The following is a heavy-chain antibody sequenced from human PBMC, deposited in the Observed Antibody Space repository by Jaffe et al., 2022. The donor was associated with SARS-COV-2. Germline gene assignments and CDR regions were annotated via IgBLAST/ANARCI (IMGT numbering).Heavy chain of an antibody. CDR3: ARDPSGSNWRDPFFDY. CDR2: ISYDGSKK. Sequence: QVQLVESGGGVVQPGRALRLSCAASGFTFSNYAIHWVRQAPGKGLEWVAVISYDGSKKYYADSVKGRFTISRDNSENTLYLQMNSLRTEDTAVYYCARDPSGSNWRDPFFDYWGQGTLVTVSS. CDR1: GFTFSNYA. V-gene: IGHV3-30*04. J-gene: IGHJ4*02. D-gene: IGHD6-13*01.